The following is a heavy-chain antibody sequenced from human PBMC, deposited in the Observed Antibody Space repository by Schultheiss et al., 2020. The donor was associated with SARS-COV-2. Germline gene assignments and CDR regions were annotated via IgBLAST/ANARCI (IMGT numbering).Heavy chain of an antibody. J-gene: IGHJ4*02. V-gene: IGHV3-23*01. Sequence: GGSLRLSCAASGFTFSSYAMSWVRQAPGKGLEWVSAISGSGGSTYYADSVKGRFTISRDNSKNTLYLQMNSLRAEDTAAYYCAKEHSYRWLQLDFDYWGQGALVTVSS. CDR2: ISGSGGST. D-gene: IGHD5-24*01. CDR3: AKEHSYRWLQLDFDY. CDR1: GFTFSSYA.